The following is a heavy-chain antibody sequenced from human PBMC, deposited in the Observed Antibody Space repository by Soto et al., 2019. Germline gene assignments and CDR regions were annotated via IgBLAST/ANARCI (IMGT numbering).Heavy chain of an antibody. CDR3: ARDSAWFLEASYNWFDP. CDR1: GYTFTGYY. Sequence: ASVKVSCKASGYTFTGYYMHWVRQAPGQGLVWMGWINPNSGGTNYAQKFQGWVTMTRDTSISTAYMELGRLRSDDTAVYYCARDSAWFLEASYNWFDPWGQGTLVTVSS. CDR2: INPNSGGT. D-gene: IGHD3-10*01. J-gene: IGHJ5*02. V-gene: IGHV1-2*04.